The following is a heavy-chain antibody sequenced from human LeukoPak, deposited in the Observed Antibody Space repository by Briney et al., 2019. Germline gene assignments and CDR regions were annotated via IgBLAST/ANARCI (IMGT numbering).Heavy chain of an antibody. CDR3: ATAYSSGWPTVFLAY. Sequence: ASVKVSCKVSGYTLTELSMHWVRQAPGKGLEWMGGFDPEDGETIYAQKFQGRVTMTEDTSTDTAYMELSSLRSEDTAVYYYATAYSSGWPTVFLAYWGQGTLVTVSS. CDR2: FDPEDGET. D-gene: IGHD6-19*01. CDR1: GYTLTELS. J-gene: IGHJ4*02. V-gene: IGHV1-24*01.